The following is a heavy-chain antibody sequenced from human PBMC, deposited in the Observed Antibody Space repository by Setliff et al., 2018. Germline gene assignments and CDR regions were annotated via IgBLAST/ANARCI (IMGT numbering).Heavy chain of an antibody. CDR1: GYVFTSYG. J-gene: IGHJ6*03. Sequence: ASVKVSCKASGYVFTSYGISWVRQAPGQGLGWMGWIRVHNGDTKFAQRFQGRITMTADTSTKTAFMELTSLRSDDTAVYYCATLSFYYYYMDVWGKGTSVTVSS. CDR3: ATLSFYYYYMDV. V-gene: IGHV1-18*01. D-gene: IGHD3-10*01. CDR2: IRVHNGDT.